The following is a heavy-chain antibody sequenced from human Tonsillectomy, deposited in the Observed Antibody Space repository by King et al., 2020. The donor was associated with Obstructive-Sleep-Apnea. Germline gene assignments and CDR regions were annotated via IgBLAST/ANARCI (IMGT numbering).Heavy chain of an antibody. CDR1: GGSISSYY. J-gene: IGHJ4*02. CDR2: IYYSGST. Sequence: MQLQESGPGLVKPSETLSLTCTVSGGSISSYYWSWIRQPPGKGLEWIGYIYYSGSTNYNPSLKSRVTISVDTSKNQFSLKLSSVTAADTAVYYCARVPPSYCSGDSCPPAIGYWGQGTLVTVSS. D-gene: IGHD2-15*01. CDR3: ARVPPSYCSGDSCPPAIGY. V-gene: IGHV4-59*01.